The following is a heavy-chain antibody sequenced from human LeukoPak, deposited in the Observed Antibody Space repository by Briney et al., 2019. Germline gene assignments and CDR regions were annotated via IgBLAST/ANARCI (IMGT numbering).Heavy chain of an antibody. Sequence: ASVKVSCKASGYTFTNYVISWVRQAPGQGLEWMGWISAYNGNTNYAQKFQGRVTMTTDTSTSTAYMELRSLRSDDTAVYYCARTYYYDSSGGPNYFDYWGQGTLVSVSS. J-gene: IGHJ4*02. CDR1: GYTFTNYV. D-gene: IGHD3-22*01. CDR3: ARTYYYDSSGGPNYFDY. V-gene: IGHV1-18*01. CDR2: ISAYNGNT.